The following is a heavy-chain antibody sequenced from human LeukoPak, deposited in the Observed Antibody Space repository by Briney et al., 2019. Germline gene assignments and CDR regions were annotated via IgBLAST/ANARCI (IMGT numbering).Heavy chain of an antibody. CDR1: GFTFRDYW. CDR2: IKGDGSHT. CDR3: VRDWDHFDFDS. J-gene: IGHJ5*01. D-gene: IGHD1-26*01. Sequence: GGSLRLSCAASGFTFRDYWMHWIRQAPGKGLVWVSRIKGDGSHTIYADSVKGRFTISRDNAKNTLYLQMKSLRVEDTTLYYCVRDWDHFDFDSWGQGTLVTVSS. V-gene: IGHV3-74*01.